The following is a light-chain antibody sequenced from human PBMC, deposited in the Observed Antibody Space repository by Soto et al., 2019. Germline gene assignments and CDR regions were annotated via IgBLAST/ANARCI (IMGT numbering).Light chain of an antibody. V-gene: IGKV1-33*01. J-gene: IGKJ2*01. CDR3: QQYDNLYT. CDR2: DES. Sequence: DIQMTQSPSSLSASVGDRVTITCQASQDISKYLNWYQQKPGKAPKLLIYDESNLETGVPSRFSGSGSGTDFTFTISSLQPEDIATYYCQQYDNLYTFGQGTKLEIK. CDR1: QDISKY.